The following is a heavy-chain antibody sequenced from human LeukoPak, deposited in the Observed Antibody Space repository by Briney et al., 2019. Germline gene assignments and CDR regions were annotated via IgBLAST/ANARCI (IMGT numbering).Heavy chain of an antibody. V-gene: IGHV3-64D*06. CDR2: ISSNGDNT. CDR3: VRGTGY. CDR1: GFTFSTHV. Sequence: GGSLRLSCSVSGFTFSTHVMHWVRQAPGKGLEYVSAISSNGDNTYYADSVKGRFTISRDNSKNTLYLQMSSLRADDTAVYYCVRGTGYWGQGTLVTVSS. J-gene: IGHJ4*02.